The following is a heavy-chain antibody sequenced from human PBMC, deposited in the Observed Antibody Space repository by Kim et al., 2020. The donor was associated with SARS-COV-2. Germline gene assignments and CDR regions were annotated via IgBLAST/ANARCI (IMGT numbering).Heavy chain of an antibody. Sequence: GGSLRLSCAASGFTFRTYAMTWVRQAPGKGLEWVSTISGSGSHTYYADSMKGRFTISRDNSQNTVYLQLNSLRGDDTAIYYCAKAGGSGSYYSLKGDYYFDHWGQGTLVTVSS. J-gene: IGHJ4*02. D-gene: IGHD3-10*01. CDR2: ISGSGSHT. CDR3: AKAGGSGSYYSLKGDYYFDH. CDR1: GFTFRTYA. V-gene: IGHV3-23*01.